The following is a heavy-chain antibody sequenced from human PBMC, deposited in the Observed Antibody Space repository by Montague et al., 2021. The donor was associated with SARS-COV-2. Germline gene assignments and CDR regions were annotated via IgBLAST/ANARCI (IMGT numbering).Heavy chain of an antibody. CDR2: IDWDDDK. CDR1: GFSLSTSGMC. Sequence: PALVKPTQTLTLTCTFSGFSLSTSGMCVSWIRQPPGKALEWLALIDWDDDKYYSTSLKTRLTISKDTSKNQVVLTMTNMDPVDTATYYCARMVTIFSLGGYYYYYGMDVRGQGTTVTVSS. D-gene: IGHD3-9*01. V-gene: IGHV2-70*01. CDR3: ARMVTIFSLGGYYYYYGMDV. J-gene: IGHJ6*02.